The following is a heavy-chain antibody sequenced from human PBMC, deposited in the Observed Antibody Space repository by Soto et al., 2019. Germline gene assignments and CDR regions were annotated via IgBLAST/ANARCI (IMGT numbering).Heavy chain of an antibody. D-gene: IGHD3-3*01. Sequence: EVQLLESGGGLVQPGGSLRLSCAASGFTFSSYAMSWVRQAPGKGLEWVSAISGSGGSTYYADSVKGRFTISRDNSKNTLYLQMNSLRAEDTAVYYCAKVDAYDFWSGYSIKYWYFDLWGRGTLVTVSS. J-gene: IGHJ2*01. V-gene: IGHV3-23*01. CDR3: AKVDAYDFWSGYSIKYWYFDL. CDR2: ISGSGGST. CDR1: GFTFSSYA.